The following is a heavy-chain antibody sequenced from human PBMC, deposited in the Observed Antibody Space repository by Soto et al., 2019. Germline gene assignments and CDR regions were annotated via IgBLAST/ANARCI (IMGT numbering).Heavy chain of an antibody. D-gene: IGHD2-15*01. CDR3: ARVAYCSGGSCPDAFDI. Sequence: GGSLRLSCAASGFTFSSYSMNWVRQAPGKGLEWVSYISSSSSTIYYADSVKGRFTISRDNAKNSLYLQMNSLRAEDTAVYYCARVAYCSGGSCPDAFDIWGQGTMVTVSS. V-gene: IGHV3-48*01. CDR2: ISSSSSTI. CDR1: GFTFSSYS. J-gene: IGHJ3*02.